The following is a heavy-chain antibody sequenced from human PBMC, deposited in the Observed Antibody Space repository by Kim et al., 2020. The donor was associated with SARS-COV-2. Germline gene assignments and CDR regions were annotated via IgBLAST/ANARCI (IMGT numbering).Heavy chain of an antibody. V-gene: IGHV4-38-2*02. Sequence: SETLSLTCTVSGYSISSGYYWGWIRQPPGKGLEWIGSIYHSGSTYYNPSLKSRVTISVDTSKNQFSLKLSSVTAADTAVYYCARKRGYGGNYFDYWGQGT. D-gene: IGHD4-17*01. J-gene: IGHJ4*02. CDR1: GYSISSGYY. CDR2: IYHSGST. CDR3: ARKRGYGGNYFDY.